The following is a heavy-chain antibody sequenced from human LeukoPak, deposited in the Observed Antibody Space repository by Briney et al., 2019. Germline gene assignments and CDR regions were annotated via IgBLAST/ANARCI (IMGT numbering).Heavy chain of an antibody. D-gene: IGHD3-10*01. Sequence: GGSLRLSCEASGFAFSSYWMSWVRQAPGKGLEWVSSISSSSSYIYYADSLKGRFTISRDNAKNSLYLQMNSLRAEDTAVYYCARDLGSGKCYMDVWGKGTTVTVSS. CDR2: ISSSSSYI. CDR1: GFAFSSYW. CDR3: ARDLGSGKCYMDV. V-gene: IGHV3-21*01. J-gene: IGHJ6*03.